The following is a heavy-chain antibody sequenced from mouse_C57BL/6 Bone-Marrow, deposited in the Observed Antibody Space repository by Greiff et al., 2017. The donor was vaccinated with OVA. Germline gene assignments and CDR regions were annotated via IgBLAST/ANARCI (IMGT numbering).Heavy chain of an antibody. J-gene: IGHJ4*01. CDR3: ARPSPLLRGSAMDY. Sequence: QVQLKQSGAELARPGASVKMSCKASGYTFTSYTMHWVKQRPGQGLEWIGYINPSSGYTKSNQKFKDKATLTADKSSSTAYMQLSSLTSEDSAVYYCARPSPLLRGSAMDYWGQGTSVTVSS. CDR1: GYTFTSYT. CDR2: INPSSGYT. V-gene: IGHV1-4*01. D-gene: IGHD1-1*01.